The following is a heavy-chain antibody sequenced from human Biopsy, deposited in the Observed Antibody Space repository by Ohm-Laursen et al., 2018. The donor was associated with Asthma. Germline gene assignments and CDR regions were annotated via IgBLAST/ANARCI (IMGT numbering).Heavy chain of an antibody. CDR2: ISSSGSTT. Sequence: SLRLSCAASGFSFSDYYMTWMRQAPGKGLEWVSSISSSGSTTYPAESVKGRFTISRDNAQKSLFLQMGSLRAEDTAVYFCARFVQAEEGVFWGQGARVIVSS. CDR3: ARFVQAEEGVF. V-gene: IGHV3-11*04. D-gene: IGHD2-15*01. J-gene: IGHJ4*02. CDR1: GFSFSDYY.